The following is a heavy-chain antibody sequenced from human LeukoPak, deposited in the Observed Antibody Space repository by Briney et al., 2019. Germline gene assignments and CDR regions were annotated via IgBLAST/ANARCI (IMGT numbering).Heavy chain of an antibody. Sequence: GGSLRLSCAASGFTFSSYSMNWVRQAPGKGLEWVSSISSSSSYIYYADSVKGRFTISRDNAKNSLYLQMNSLRAEDTAVYYCARTDSSGYYSQGDFDYWGQGTLVTVSS. CDR3: ARTDSSGYYSQGDFDY. CDR2: ISSSSSYI. J-gene: IGHJ4*02. V-gene: IGHV3-21*01. CDR1: GFTFSSYS. D-gene: IGHD3-22*01.